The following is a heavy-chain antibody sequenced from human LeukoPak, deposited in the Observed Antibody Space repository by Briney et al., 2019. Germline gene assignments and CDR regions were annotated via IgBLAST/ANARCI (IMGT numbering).Heavy chain of an antibody. CDR1: EYTFTSYD. D-gene: IGHD6-13*01. CDR3: ARGMNSSSWFNFYYYYGMDV. CDR2: MNPNIGNT. V-gene: IGHV1-8*01. Sequence: GASVNVSGKASEYTFTSYDINWVRQATGQGLEWMGWMNPNIGNTGYAQKFQGRVTMTRNTPISTAYMELSSLRSEDTAVYYCARGMNSSSWFNFYYYYGMDVWGQGTTVTVSS. J-gene: IGHJ6*02.